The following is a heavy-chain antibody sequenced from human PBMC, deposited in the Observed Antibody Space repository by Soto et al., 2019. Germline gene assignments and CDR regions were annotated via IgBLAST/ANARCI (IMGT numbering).Heavy chain of an antibody. CDR3: ASETTTLDSSGWYGYYFDY. V-gene: IGHV1-18*01. J-gene: IGHJ4*02. CDR2: ISAYNGNT. Sequence: GASVKVSREASGYTLTHHGISRVGPAPGQRREWMGWISAYNGNTNYAQKLQGRVTMTTDTSTSTAYMELRSLRSDDTAVYYCASETTTLDSSGWYGYYFDYWGQGTLVTVSS. CDR1: GYTLTHHG. D-gene: IGHD6-19*01.